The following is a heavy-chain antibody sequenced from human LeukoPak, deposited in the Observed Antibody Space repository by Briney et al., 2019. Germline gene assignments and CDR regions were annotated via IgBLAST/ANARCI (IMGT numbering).Heavy chain of an antibody. V-gene: IGHV3-74*01. CDR1: GFTFRSSW. Sequence: GGSLRLSCAASGFTFRSSWMHWVRQAPGKGLVWVSRITSDGTNTNYAGSVKGRFTISRDSAKNTLYLEMNSLGAEDTAVYYCARISYDSSGYFDYWGQGTLVTVPS. CDR3: ARISYDSSGYFDY. CDR2: ITSDGTNT. J-gene: IGHJ4*02. D-gene: IGHD3-22*01.